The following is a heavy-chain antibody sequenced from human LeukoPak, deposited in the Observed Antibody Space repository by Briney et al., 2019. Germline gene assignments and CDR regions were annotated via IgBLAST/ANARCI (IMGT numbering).Heavy chain of an antibody. Sequence: PSETLSLTCAVYGGSFSGSYWSWLRQPPGKGLEWIGEINHSGSTNYNPSLKSRVTISVDTSKNQFSLTLSSVTAADTAVYYCARGDYDSSGYPHLFDYWGQGTLVTVSS. CDR1: GGSFSGSY. CDR3: ARGDYDSSGYPHLFDY. J-gene: IGHJ4*02. V-gene: IGHV4-34*01. CDR2: INHSGST. D-gene: IGHD3-22*01.